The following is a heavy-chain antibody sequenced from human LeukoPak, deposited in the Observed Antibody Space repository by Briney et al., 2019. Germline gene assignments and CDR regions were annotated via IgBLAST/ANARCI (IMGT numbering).Heavy chain of an antibody. Sequence: GGSLRLSCSASGFTFSSHAMTCVRQAPGKGLEWVSAIGGSGGSTYYTDSVKGRFTISRDNSKNTLYLQMNSLRADDTAVYYCARDPGVVAFHYFDYWGQGTLVAVSS. CDR2: IGGSGGST. CDR3: ARDPGVVAFHYFDY. D-gene: IGHD3-3*01. CDR1: GFTFSSHA. J-gene: IGHJ4*02. V-gene: IGHV3-23*01.